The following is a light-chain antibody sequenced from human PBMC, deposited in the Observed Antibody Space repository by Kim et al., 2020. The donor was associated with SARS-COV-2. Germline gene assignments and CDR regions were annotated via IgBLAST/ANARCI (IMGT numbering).Light chain of an antibody. CDR3: QTWGTGFRM. Sequence: SVKLTCTLSSGNSTYTIAWHQQQPEKGPRYLMKVNSDGSHSKGDGIPDRFSGSSSGAERYLTISSLQSDDEADYYCQTWGTGFRMFGGGTQLTVL. CDR2: VNSDGSH. V-gene: IGLV4-69*01. J-gene: IGLJ3*02. CDR1: SGNSTYT.